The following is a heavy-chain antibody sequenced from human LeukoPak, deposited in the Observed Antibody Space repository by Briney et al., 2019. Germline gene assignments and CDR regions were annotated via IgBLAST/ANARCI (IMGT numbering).Heavy chain of an antibody. V-gene: IGHV4-59*01. Sequence: SETLSLTCTVSGGYMRNSYWSWIRQPPGKGLEWIGYIQDTGRVGHNPSLKSRVTISMDTPNEKFSLRLNSVTAADTAVYYCARMDDGYCSGNWCTFRTFDYWGQGILVIASS. D-gene: IGHD2-15*01. CDR2: IQDTGRV. CDR1: GGYMRNSY. CDR3: ARMDDGYCSGNWCTFRTFDY. J-gene: IGHJ4*02.